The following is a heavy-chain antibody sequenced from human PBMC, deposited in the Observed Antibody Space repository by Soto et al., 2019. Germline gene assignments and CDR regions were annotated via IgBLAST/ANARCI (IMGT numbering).Heavy chain of an antibody. J-gene: IGHJ5*02. CDR3: ARGGAVVVPGAVDRHNWFDP. Sequence: QVQLVQSGAEVKKPGSSVKVSCEASGGTFSSYSFSWVRQAPGQGLEWMGRFIPILGMANYAQKFQGRVTITADKSASTVYMEMSRLRSEDTAVYYCARGGAVVVPGAVDRHNWFDPWGQGTLVTVSS. D-gene: IGHD2-2*01. CDR1: GGTFSSYS. CDR2: FIPILGMA. V-gene: IGHV1-69*02.